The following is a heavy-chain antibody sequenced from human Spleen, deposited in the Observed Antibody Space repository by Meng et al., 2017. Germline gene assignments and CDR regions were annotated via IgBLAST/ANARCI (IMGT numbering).Heavy chain of an antibody. CDR1: GGSLSGAY. J-gene: IGHJ4*02. CDR3: ARRPTGIDY. Sequence: QVQLQQWGAGLLQPSETLSLTCAVNGGSLSGAYWNWIRQPPGKGLEWIGEIYHGGSTSYNPSLGSRVTISIDTSKNQLSLMLSSVTAADTAVYYCARRPTGIDYWGQGTLVTVSS. CDR2: IYHGGST. D-gene: IGHD2-8*02. V-gene: IGHV4-34*01.